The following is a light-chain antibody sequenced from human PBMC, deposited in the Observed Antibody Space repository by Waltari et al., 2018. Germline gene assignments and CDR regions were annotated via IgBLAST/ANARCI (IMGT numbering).Light chain of an antibody. Sequence: EIVLTQSPATLSLSPGERATLSCRASQCVSSYLAWYQQKSGQAPRLPIYDASNRATGIPARFSGGGSGTDFTLTISSLEPEDFAVYYCQQRSDWLLTFGGGTKVEMK. V-gene: IGKV3-11*01. CDR3: QQRSDWLLT. J-gene: IGKJ4*01. CDR2: DAS. CDR1: QCVSSY.